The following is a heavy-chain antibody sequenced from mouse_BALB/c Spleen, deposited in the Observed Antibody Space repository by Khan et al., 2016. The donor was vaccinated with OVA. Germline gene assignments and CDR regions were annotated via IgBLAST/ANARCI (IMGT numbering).Heavy chain of an antibody. D-gene: IGHD1-1*01. V-gene: IGHV5-17*02. CDR2: ISSDSSTI. Sequence: DVKLVESGGGLVQPGGSRKLSCAASGFTFSSFGMHWVRQAPEKGLEWVAYISSDSSTIYYADTVKGRFTISRDNPKNTLFLQMTSLRSDDTAMYYCTRSFYYGYYFDYWGQGTTLTVSS. CDR1: GFTFSSFG. J-gene: IGHJ2*01. CDR3: TRSFYYGYYFDY.